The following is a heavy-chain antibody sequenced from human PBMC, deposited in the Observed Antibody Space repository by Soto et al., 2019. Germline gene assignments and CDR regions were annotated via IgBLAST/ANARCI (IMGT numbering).Heavy chain of an antibody. Sequence: QVQLQQWGAGLLKPSETLSLTCVVYGESFSGYYWSWIRQPPEKGLEWIGEINHSGSTTNYSPSLKSRVTISVDTSKNQFSLKLSSVTAADTAVYYCARGIYSSSSFFDYWGQGTLVTVSS. D-gene: IGHD6-6*01. V-gene: IGHV4-34*01. J-gene: IGHJ4*02. CDR2: INHSGSTT. CDR1: GESFSGYY. CDR3: ARGIYSSSSFFDY.